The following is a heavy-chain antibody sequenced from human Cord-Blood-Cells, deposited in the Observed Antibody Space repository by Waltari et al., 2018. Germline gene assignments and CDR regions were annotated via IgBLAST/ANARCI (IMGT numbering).Heavy chain of an antibody. J-gene: IGHJ3*02. CDR2: SNPDGGNT. V-gene: IGHV1-8*03. Sequence: QVQLVQSGAEVKKPGASVKVSCKASGYTFTSYDINWVRQATGQGLEWMGWSNPDGGNTGYAQKFQGRVTITRNTSISTAYMELSSLRSEDTAVYYCARVIGSSDAFDIWGQGTMVTVSS. CDR1: GYTFTSYD. CDR3: ARVIGSSDAFDI. D-gene: IGHD6-6*01.